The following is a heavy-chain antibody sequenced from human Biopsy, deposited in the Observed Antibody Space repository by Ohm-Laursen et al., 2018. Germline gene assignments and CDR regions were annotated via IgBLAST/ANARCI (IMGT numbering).Heavy chain of an antibody. J-gene: IGHJ4*02. D-gene: IGHD4-17*01. V-gene: IGHV3-23*01. CDR3: AKPADSYGSEFYFDY. CDR1: GFTFSSYA. CDR2: INTSSGST. Sequence: SLRLSCAASGFTFSSYAMTWVRQAPGKGLEWASVINTSSGSTHYAVSVKGRFTISRDNSKNTLYLRMNSLRAEDTAVYYCAKPADSYGSEFYFDYWGQGTLVTVSS.